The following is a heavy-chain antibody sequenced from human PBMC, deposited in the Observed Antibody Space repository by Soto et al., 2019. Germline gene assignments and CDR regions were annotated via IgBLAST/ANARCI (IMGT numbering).Heavy chain of an antibody. Sequence: EVQLVESGGGLVKPGGSLRLSCAASGFSLSEYSMNWIRQAPGKGLEWVASISSSSSFIHYAESMTGRFTISRDNAKNSLYLQMNSLSAEDTAVYYCAGSSDDGRDNWGQGTLVTVSS. V-gene: IGHV3-21*01. CDR2: ISSSSSFI. CDR3: AGSSDDGRDN. D-gene: IGHD1-26*01. J-gene: IGHJ4*02. CDR1: GFSLSEYS.